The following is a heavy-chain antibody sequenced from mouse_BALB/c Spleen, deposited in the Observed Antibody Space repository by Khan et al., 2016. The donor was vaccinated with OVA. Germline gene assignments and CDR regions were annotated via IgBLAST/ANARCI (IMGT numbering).Heavy chain of an antibody. CDR1: GFSLTTYG. D-gene: IGHD2-4*01. Sequence: VQLQQSGPGLVQPSQSLSITCTVSGFSLTTYGVHWVSQSPGKGLEWPGVIWSGGTTDYSAAFISRLSINKDNYKSQVFVKMNSQRANDSAIYYCARNYDYDEGLAYWGQGTLVTVAA. CDR2: IWSGGTT. CDR3: ARNYDYDEGLAY. V-gene: IGHV2-2*02. J-gene: IGHJ3*01.